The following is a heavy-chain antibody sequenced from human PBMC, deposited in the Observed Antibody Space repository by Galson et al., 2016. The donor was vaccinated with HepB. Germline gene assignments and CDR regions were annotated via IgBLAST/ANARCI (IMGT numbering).Heavy chain of an antibody. Sequence: WIGYIYYSGSSYYNPSLKSRVTISIDTSKNQFSLKLSSVTAADTAVYYCARVGSFCGGVCFYYYYYSMDVWGKGTTVTVSS. CDR2: IYYSGSS. J-gene: IGHJ6*03. V-gene: IGHV4-31*02. CDR3: ARVGSFCGGVCFYYYYYSMDV. D-gene: IGHD2-21*02.